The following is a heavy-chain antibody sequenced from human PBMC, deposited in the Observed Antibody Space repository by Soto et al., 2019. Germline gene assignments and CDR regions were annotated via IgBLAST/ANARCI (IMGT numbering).Heavy chain of an antibody. CDR1: GYTFTSYG. Sequence: GASVKVSCKASGYTFTSYGISWVRQAPGQGLEWMGWISAYNGNTNYAQKLQGRVTMTTDTSTSTAYMELRSLRSDDTAVYYCAREQTVTTRPYYYYMDVWGKGTTVTVSS. J-gene: IGHJ6*03. CDR2: ISAYNGNT. CDR3: AREQTVTTRPYYYYMDV. V-gene: IGHV1-18*01. D-gene: IGHD4-4*01.